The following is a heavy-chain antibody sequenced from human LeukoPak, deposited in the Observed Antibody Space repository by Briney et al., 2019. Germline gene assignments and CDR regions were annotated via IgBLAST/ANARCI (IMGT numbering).Heavy chain of an antibody. CDR3: ARESNSWPYYYMDV. D-gene: IGHD6-6*01. V-gene: IGHV3-21*01. CDR2: ISGGSTYI. J-gene: IGHJ6*03. CDR1: GFIFTNYN. Sequence: GGSLRLSCAASGFIFTNYNLNWVRQAPGKGLEWISSISGGSTYIYYADSVRGRFTISRDNAKNSLYLQMNSLRGEDTALYYCARESNSWPYYYMDVWGKGTTVTVSS.